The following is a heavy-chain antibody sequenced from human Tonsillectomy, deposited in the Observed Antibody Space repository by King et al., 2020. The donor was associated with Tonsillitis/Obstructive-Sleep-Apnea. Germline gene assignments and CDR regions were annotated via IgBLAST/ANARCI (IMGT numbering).Heavy chain of an antibody. Sequence: VQLVESGGGVVRPGGSLRLAGAASVFSVDVFGLSWVRPAPGKGLVWVSGVIWHGGSTGYGVSMKGRFTFSRDNAKNSLYLQMNSLRAEDTALYYCARGWGKAPDYWGQGTLVTVSS. CDR2: VIWHGGST. CDR3: ARGWGKAPDY. V-gene: IGHV3-20*04. CDR1: VFSVDVFG. D-gene: IGHD3-16*01. J-gene: IGHJ4*02.